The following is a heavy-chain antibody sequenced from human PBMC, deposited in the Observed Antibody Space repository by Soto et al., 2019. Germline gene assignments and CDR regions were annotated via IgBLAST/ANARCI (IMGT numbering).Heavy chain of an antibody. D-gene: IGHD5-12*01. CDR1: GGSISSSSYY. J-gene: IGHJ4*02. V-gene: IGHV4-39*01. CDR3: ARQGVYSGYDPVRYFDY. Sequence: SETLSLTCTVSGGSISSSSYYWGWIRQPPGKGLEWIGSIYYSGSTYYNPSLKSRVTISVDTSKNQFSLKLSSVTAADTAVYYCARQGVYSGYDPVRYFDYWGQGTLVTVSS. CDR2: IYYSGST.